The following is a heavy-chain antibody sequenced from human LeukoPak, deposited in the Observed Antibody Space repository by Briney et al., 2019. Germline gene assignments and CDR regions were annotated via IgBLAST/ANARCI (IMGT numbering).Heavy chain of an antibody. Sequence: AGGSLRLSCAASGFSFSSYGMHWVRQAPGKGLEWVAFIRYDGSNKCYADSVKGRFTISRDNSKNTLYLQMNSLRAEDTAVYYCAKVGYSGYDFFDYWGQGTLVTVSS. D-gene: IGHD5-12*01. CDR3: AKVGYSGYDFFDY. CDR2: IRYDGSNK. V-gene: IGHV3-30*02. J-gene: IGHJ4*02. CDR1: GFSFSSYG.